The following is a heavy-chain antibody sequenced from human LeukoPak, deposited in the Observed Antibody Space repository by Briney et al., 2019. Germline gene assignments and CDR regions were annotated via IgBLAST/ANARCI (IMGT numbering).Heavy chain of an antibody. V-gene: IGHV1-2*02. CDR1: GYTFTGYY. D-gene: IGHD6-19*01. Sequence: ASVKVSCKASGYTFTGYYLHWVRQAPGQGLEWMGWIDPNSGATNYAQGRVTMTRDTSINTVYMELSSLRSDDTAVYYCARGPPPSGWYKDTWGQGTMVTVSS. CDR3: ARGPPPSGWYKDT. J-gene: IGHJ3*02. CDR2: IDPNSGAT.